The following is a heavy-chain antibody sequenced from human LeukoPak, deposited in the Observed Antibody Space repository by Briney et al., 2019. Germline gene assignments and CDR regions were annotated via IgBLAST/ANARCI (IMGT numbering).Heavy chain of an antibody. CDR2: IYYSGST. D-gene: IGHD3-22*01. CDR1: GGSISSSSYY. CDR3: ARGSLTYYDSSGYYYRAFDI. V-gene: IGHV4-31*03. J-gene: IGHJ3*02. Sequence: SETLSLTCTVSGGSISSSSYYWSWIRQHPGKGLEWIGYIYYSGSTYYNPSLKSRVTISVDTSKNQFSLKLSSVTAEDTAVYYCARGSLTYYDSSGYYYRAFDIWGQGTMVTVSS.